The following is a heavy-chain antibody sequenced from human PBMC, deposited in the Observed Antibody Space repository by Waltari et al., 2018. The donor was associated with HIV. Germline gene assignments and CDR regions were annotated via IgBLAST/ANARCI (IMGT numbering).Heavy chain of an antibody. CDR3: ARFTFTATMDD. Sequence: EVQLVESGGGLVQPGGSLRPTCAASGFTFSGSWTTWARRAQGKGLEWVATIKEDGSEKYYVDSVKGRFTISRDSAENSLYLQMSSLRAEDTSVYYCARFTFTATMDDWGQGTLVTVSS. CDR1: GFTFSGSW. CDR2: IKEDGSEK. V-gene: IGHV3-7*01. D-gene: IGHD1-7*01. J-gene: IGHJ4*02.